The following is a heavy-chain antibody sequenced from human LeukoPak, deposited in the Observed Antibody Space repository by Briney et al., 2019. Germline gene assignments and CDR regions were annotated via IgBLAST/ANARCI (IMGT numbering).Heavy chain of an antibody. V-gene: IGHV3-21*01. Sequence: PGGSLRLSCAASGFTFSSYSMNWVRQAPGKGLEWVSSISSSSSYIYYADSVKGRFTISRDNAKNSLYLQMNSLRAEDTAVYYCARSRIDCSGGSCYSLGFDYWGQGTLVTVSS. J-gene: IGHJ4*02. CDR2: ISSSSSYI. CDR3: ARSRIDCSGGSCYSLGFDY. CDR1: GFTFSSYS. D-gene: IGHD2-15*01.